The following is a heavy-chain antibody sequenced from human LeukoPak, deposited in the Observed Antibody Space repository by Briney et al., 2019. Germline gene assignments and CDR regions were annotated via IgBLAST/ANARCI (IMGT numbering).Heavy chain of an antibody. J-gene: IGHJ5*02. CDR3: ARDSDFWSGYFRFDP. CDR2: INPNSGGT. D-gene: IGHD3-3*01. Sequence: AASVKVSCKASGYTFTGYYMHWVRQAPGQGLEWMGWINPNSGGTNYAQKLQGRVTMTTDTSTSTAYMELRSLRSDDTAVYYCARDSDFWSGYFRFDPWGQGTLVTVSS. V-gene: IGHV1-2*02. CDR1: GYTFTGYY.